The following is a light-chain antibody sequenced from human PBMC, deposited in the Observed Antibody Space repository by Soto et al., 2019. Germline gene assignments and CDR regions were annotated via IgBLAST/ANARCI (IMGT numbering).Light chain of an antibody. CDR1: QSVSSN. V-gene: IGKV3-15*01. CDR3: QQYNDWPPKQYT. Sequence: EIVMTQSPATLSVSPGERATLSCRASQSVSSNLAWYQQKPGQAPRLLIYGASTRATGIPARFSGSGSGTAFTLTISSLQSEDVAVYYCQQYNDWPPKQYTFCQGIKLEIK. CDR2: GAS. J-gene: IGKJ2*01.